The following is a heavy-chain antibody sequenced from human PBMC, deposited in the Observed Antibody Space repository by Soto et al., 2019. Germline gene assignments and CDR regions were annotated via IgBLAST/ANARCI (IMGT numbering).Heavy chain of an antibody. D-gene: IGHD6-13*01. V-gene: IGHV3-30*18. CDR1: GFTFSGYG. Sequence: GGSLRLSCAASGFTFSGYGMHWVRQAPGKGLEWVAVISYDGSNKYYADSVKGRFTISRDNSKNTLYLQMNSLRAEDTAVYYCAKVMGDSSSWYGAAYYFDYWGQGTLVTV. J-gene: IGHJ4*02. CDR2: ISYDGSNK. CDR3: AKVMGDSSSWYGAAYYFDY.